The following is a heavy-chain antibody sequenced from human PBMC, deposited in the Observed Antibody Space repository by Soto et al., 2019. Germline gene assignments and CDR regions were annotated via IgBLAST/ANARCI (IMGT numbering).Heavy chain of an antibody. D-gene: IGHD4-17*01. CDR2: ISGSGTNR. J-gene: IGHJ4*02. CDR1: GYTFSSYA. Sequence: EVQLLESGGGLVQPGRSLRLSCEASGYTFSSYAMTRVRQAPGKGLEWVSAISGSGTNRYYADSVKGRFTISRDNSKNTLYLQMNSLRAEDTAVYYCAIDRVDYGDYRGLDYWGQGTLVTVSS. V-gene: IGHV3-23*01. CDR3: AIDRVDYGDYRGLDY.